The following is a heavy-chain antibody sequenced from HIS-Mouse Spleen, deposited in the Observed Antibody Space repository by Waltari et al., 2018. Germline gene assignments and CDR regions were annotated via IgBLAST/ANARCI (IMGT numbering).Heavy chain of an antibody. V-gene: IGHV2-70*15. CDR3: ARIAEGYSSGWYAFDY. CDR2: IDWDDDK. D-gene: IGHD6-19*01. Sequence: QVTLRESGPALVKPTQTLTLTCTFSGFSLSTSGMSVSWIRPPPGKALEWLARIDWDDDKYYSTSLKTRLTISKDTSKNQVVLTMTNMDPVDTATYYCARIAEGYSSGWYAFDYWGQGTLVTVSS. CDR1: GFSLSTSGMS. J-gene: IGHJ4*02.